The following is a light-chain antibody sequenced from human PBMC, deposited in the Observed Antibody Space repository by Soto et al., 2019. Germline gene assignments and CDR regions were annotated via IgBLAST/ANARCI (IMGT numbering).Light chain of an antibody. V-gene: IGLV2-14*01. CDR1: RSDVGGYKY. CDR3: SSYTSSSTLYV. CDR2: EVS. J-gene: IGLJ1*01. Sequence: QSVLTQPASVSGSPGQSITISCTGTRSDVGGYKYVSWYQQHPGKAPKLMIYEVSNRPSGVSNRFSGSKSGNTASLTISGLQAEDEADYYCSSYTSSSTLYVFGAGTRSP.